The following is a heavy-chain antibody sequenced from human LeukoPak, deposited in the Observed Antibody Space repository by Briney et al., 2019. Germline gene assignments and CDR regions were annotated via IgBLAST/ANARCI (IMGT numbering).Heavy chain of an antibody. V-gene: IGHV1-2*02. D-gene: IGHD1-1*01. CDR1: GYTFTVYY. J-gene: IGHJ4*02. Sequence: ASVKLSCKASGYTFTVYYMHWVRQAPGQGLEWMGWINPNSGGTNYAQKFQGRVTTTRDTSISTAYMELRRLRSDDTAVYYCARDRVGRNEFDYWGQGTLVTVSS. CDR2: INPNSGGT. CDR3: ARDRVGRNEFDY.